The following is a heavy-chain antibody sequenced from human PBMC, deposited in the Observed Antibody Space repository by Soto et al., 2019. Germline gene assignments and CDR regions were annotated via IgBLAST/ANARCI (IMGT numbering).Heavy chain of an antibody. CDR3: GRGRSGQIVVFY. J-gene: IGHJ4*02. CDR2: IGPESGAT. D-gene: IGHD1-26*01. V-gene: IGHV1-2*02. CDR1: GYTCTVHY. Sequence: ASVKVSCKASGYTCTVHYIHWVLRAPEQGPEWMGGIGPESGATRYAQKFQGRVTMTRDTSITTVYLELKNLSPDDTAVYYCGRGRSGQIVVFYWGQGTPVTVSS.